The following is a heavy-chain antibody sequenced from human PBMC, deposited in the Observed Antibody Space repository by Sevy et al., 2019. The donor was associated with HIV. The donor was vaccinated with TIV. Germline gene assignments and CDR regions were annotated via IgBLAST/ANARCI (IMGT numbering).Heavy chain of an antibody. CDR3: AKGGTYSEASRGDPYYYSYMDV. Sequence: GGSLRLSCAASGFTFDDYTMHWVRQAPGKGLEWVSLISWDGGSTYYADSVKGRFTISRDNSKNSLYLQMNSLKTEDTALYYCAKGGTYSEASRGDPYYYSYMDVWGKGTTVTVSS. CDR1: GFTFDDYT. V-gene: IGHV3-43*01. CDR2: ISWDGGST. J-gene: IGHJ6*03. D-gene: IGHD3-10*01.